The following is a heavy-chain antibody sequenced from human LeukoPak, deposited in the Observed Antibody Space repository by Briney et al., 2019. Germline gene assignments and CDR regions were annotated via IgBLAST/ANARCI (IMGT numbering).Heavy chain of an antibody. CDR3: ARYAVAGLYYFDY. Sequence: PGGSLRLSCAASGFTFSDYYMSWIRQAPGKGLEWVSYISSSGSTIYYADSVKGRFTISRDNAKNSLYLQMNSLRAEDTAVYYCARYAVAGLYYFDYWGQGTLVTVSS. J-gene: IGHJ4*02. CDR1: GFTFSDYY. V-gene: IGHV3-11*01. CDR2: ISSSGSTI. D-gene: IGHD6-19*01.